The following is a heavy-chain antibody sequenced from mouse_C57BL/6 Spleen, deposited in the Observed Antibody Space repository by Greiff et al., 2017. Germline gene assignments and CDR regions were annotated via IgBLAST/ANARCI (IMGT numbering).Heavy chain of an antibody. Sequence: QVQLQQPGTELVKPGASVKLSCKASGYTFTSYWMHWVKQRPGQGLEWIGNINPSNGGTNYNEKFKSKATLTVDKSSSTAYMQLSSLTSEDSAVYYCAREEGFITTVVAPSDYAMDYWGQGTSVTVSS. V-gene: IGHV1-53*01. CDR2: INPSNGGT. CDR1: GYTFTSYW. CDR3: AREEGFITTVVAPSDYAMDY. D-gene: IGHD1-1*01. J-gene: IGHJ4*01.